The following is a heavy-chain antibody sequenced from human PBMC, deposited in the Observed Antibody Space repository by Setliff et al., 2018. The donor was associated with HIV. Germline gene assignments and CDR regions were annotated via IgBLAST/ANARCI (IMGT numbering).Heavy chain of an antibody. D-gene: IGHD6-19*01. CDR1: GYAFTSYY. CDR3: ARNPRIAVAGTDYYYYMDV. J-gene: IGHJ6*03. CDR2: INPSGGST. V-gene: IGHV1-46*01. Sequence: ASVKVSCKASGYAFTSYYMHWVRQAPGQGLEWMGIINPSGGSTSYAQKFQGRVTMTRDTSTSTVYMELSSLGSEDTAVYYCARNPRIAVAGTDYYYYMDVWGKGTTVTVSS.